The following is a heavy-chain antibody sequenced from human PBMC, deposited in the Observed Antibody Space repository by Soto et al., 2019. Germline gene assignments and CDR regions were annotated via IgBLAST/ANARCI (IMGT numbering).Heavy chain of an antibody. V-gene: IGHV5-51*03. Sequence: GESQKTSSDGSGYCFTSYWIGGGRPMRGEGLWRRGIISPGDSDTRYSPSFQGQVTTSADKSNSTAHLQWSSLKASDTAMYYCAIGPGFDPWGQGTLVTVSS. CDR2: ISPGDSDT. CDR1: GYCFTSYW. J-gene: IGHJ5*02. CDR3: AIGPGFDP.